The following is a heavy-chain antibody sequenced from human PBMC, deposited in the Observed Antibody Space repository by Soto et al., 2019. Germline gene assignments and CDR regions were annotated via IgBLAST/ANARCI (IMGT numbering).Heavy chain of an antibody. CDR1: GYTFTNYG. CDR3: ARAQYITTFGVYSMYYYGMDV. V-gene: IGHV1-18*01. J-gene: IGHJ6*02. CDR2: ISTDNGNT. D-gene: IGHD3-3*01. Sequence: QVHLVQSGAEVKKPGASVKVSCKASGYTFTNYGISWVRQAPGQGLEWMGWISTDNGNTNYAQHLQGRVSMTTDTSTRTAYMYMRSLRSDDTGVSYCARAQYITTFGVYSMYYYGMDVWGQGTTVTVSS.